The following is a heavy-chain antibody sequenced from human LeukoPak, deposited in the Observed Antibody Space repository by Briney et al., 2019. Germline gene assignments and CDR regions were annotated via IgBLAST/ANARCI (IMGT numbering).Heavy chain of an antibody. D-gene: IGHD2-15*01. V-gene: IGHV1-46*01. CDR2: INPSGGST. CDR3: ARVGAATDYYFYYGMDV. CDR1: GHTFTSYY. J-gene: IGHJ6*02. Sequence: ASVKVSCKASGHTFTSYYMHWVRQAPGQGLEWMGIINPSGGSTSYAEKFQGRVTMTRDTSTSTVYMELSSLRSEDTAVYYCARVGAATDYYFYYGMDVWGQGTTVTVFS.